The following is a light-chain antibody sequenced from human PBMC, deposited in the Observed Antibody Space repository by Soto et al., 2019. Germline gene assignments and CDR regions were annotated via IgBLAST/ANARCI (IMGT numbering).Light chain of an antibody. V-gene: IGKV3-20*01. CDR2: GTS. J-gene: IGKJ4*01. CDR3: QQYGSPALP. Sequence: EIVLTQSPGTLSLSPGERATLSCRASQSVSSSYLVWYRQRPGQPPRLLIYGTSNRAAGIPDRFTGTGSGTDFTLTIYRLELEDSAVYYCQQYGSPALPFAGGSKV. CDR1: QSVSSSY.